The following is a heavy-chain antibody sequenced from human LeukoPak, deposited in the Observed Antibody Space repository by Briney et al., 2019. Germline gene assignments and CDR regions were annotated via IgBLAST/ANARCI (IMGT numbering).Heavy chain of an antibody. D-gene: IGHD2-2*01. V-gene: IGHV3-21*06. Sequence: PGGSLRLSRAASGFALSRYNMKWVRRAPGKGLEGVSFISTTSTYIYYPDSVKGRFTVSRDNYKHLLYLQMDSLRVEDTAVYYCARAGTCSSTSCDGGIEYWGQGTLVTVSS. CDR3: ARAGTCSSTSCDGGIEY. CDR2: ISTTSTYI. CDR1: GFALSRYN. J-gene: IGHJ4*02.